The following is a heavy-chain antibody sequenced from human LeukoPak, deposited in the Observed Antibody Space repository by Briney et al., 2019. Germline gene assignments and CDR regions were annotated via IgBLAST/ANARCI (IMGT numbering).Heavy chain of an antibody. V-gene: IGHV1-69*04. D-gene: IGHD6-13*01. CDR1: GGTFSTYA. Sequence: GSSVKVSCKASGGTFSTYAISWVRQAPGQGLEWMGRIIPILGIANYAQKFQGRVTITADKSTSTAYMELSSLRSENTAVYYWARERGGGYSSNSGAFDIWGQGTMVTVSS. CDR2: IIPILGIA. J-gene: IGHJ3*02. CDR3: ARERGGGYSSNSGAFDI.